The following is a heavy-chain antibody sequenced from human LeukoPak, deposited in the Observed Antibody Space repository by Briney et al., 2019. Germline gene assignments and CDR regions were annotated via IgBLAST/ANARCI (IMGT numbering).Heavy chain of an antibody. J-gene: IGHJ4*02. CDR3: ARHYYGSGSVDH. CDR2: ITSSSSSI. V-gene: IGHV3-48*02. Sequence: PGGSLRLSCAASGFTFSSYSMNWVRQAPGKGLERISYITSSSSSIHYADSVKGRFTVSRDNAKNSVYLQMNSLRDEDTAVYYCARHYYGSGSVDHWGQGTLVTVSS. CDR1: GFTFSSYS. D-gene: IGHD3-10*01.